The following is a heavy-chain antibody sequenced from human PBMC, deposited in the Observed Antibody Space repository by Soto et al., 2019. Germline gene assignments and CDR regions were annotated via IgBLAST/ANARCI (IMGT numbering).Heavy chain of an antibody. V-gene: IGHV1-2*04. J-gene: IGHJ4*02. CDR1: GCTFTGYY. D-gene: IGHD3-16*02. Sequence: ASVKVSCKASGCTFTGYYMHWVRQAPGQGLEWMGWINPNSGGTNYAQKFQGWVTMTRDTSISTAYMELSRLRSDDTAVYYCARVRYDYIWGSYRARYYFDYWGQGTLVTVSS. CDR3: ARVRYDYIWGSYRARYYFDY. CDR2: INPNSGGT.